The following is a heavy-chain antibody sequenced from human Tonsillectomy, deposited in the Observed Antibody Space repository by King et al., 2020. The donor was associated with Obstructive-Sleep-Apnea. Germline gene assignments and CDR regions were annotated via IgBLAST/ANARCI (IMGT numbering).Heavy chain of an antibody. CDR1: GYNFPRYW. Sequence: QLVQSGAEVKKPGESLKISCKGSGYNFPRYWIGWVRQMPGRGLEWMGIIYPGDPDTRYSPSFQGQVTISADKSISTAYLQWSSLKASDTAIYYCARPDSSGYLDAFDIWGQGTMVTVSS. CDR2: IYPGDPDT. J-gene: IGHJ3*02. D-gene: IGHD3-22*01. CDR3: ARPDSSGYLDAFDI. V-gene: IGHV5-51*01.